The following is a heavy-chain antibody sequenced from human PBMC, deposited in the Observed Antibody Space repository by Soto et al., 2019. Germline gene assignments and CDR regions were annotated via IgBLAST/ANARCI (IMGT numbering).Heavy chain of an antibody. Sequence: GASVKVSCKASGYTLTSYYMHWVRRAPGQGLEWMGIINPSGGNTSYAQKFQGRVTMTRDTSTSTVYLQMNSLRAEDTAVYYCANDPQSAMVDYWGQGTLVTVSS. CDR3: ANDPQSAMVDY. J-gene: IGHJ4*02. D-gene: IGHD5-18*01. CDR1: GYTLTSYY. CDR2: INPSGGNT. V-gene: IGHV1-46*01.